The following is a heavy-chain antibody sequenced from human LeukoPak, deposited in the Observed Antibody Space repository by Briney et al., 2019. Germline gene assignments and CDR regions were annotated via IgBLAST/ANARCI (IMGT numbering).Heavy chain of an antibody. CDR1: GFTFNSYW. Sequence: GGSLRLSCAASGFTFNSYWMSWVRQAPGKGLEWVANINQDGSEKYYVGSVKGRFTISRDNAKSSLYLQMNSLRSEDTAFYYCAKGAQPWYYDSSGPNHWGSALDIWGQGTAVTVSS. D-gene: IGHD3-22*01. V-gene: IGHV3-7*03. J-gene: IGHJ3*02. CDR3: AKGAQPWYYDSSGPNHWGSALDI. CDR2: INQDGSEK.